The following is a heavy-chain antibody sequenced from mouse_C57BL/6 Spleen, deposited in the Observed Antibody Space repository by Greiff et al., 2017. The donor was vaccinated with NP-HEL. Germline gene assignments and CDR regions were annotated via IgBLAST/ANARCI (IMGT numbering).Heavy chain of an antibody. J-gene: IGHJ3*01. CDR3: ARENYDGSSYAWLAY. D-gene: IGHD1-1*01. CDR1: GYTFTSYW. Sequence: QVQLQQPGAELVKPGASVKLSCKASGYTFTSYWMHWVKQRPGQGLEWIGMIHPNSGSTNYNEKFKSKATLTVDKSSSTAYMQLSSLTSEDSAVYDGARENYDGSSYAWLAYWGQGTRVTVSA. CDR2: IHPNSGST. V-gene: IGHV1-64*01.